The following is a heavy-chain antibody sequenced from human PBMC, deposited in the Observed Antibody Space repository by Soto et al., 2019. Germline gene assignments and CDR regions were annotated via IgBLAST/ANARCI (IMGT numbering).Heavy chain of an antibody. Sequence: PSETLSLTCTVSGAPISSGDYYWSWIRQHPAKGLEWIGYAHYTGGTYNTPSLRSRVTISVDTSKNQFSLDLASVTVADTAVYYCARIPFLGGYYGYFDSWGQGTLVTVSS. J-gene: IGHJ4*02. CDR1: GAPISSGDYY. V-gene: IGHV4-31*03. CDR2: AHYTGGT. CDR3: ARIPFLGGYYGYFDS. D-gene: IGHD3-3*01.